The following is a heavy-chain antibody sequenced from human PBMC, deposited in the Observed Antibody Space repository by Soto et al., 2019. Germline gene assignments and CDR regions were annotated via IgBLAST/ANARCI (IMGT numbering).Heavy chain of an antibody. Sequence: ASVKVSCKASGYTFTSYAMHWVRQAPGQRLEWMGWINAGNGNTKYSQKFQGRVTITRDTSASTAYMELSSLRSEDTAVYYCARDGIVGANYYGMDVWGQGTTVTVSS. D-gene: IGHD1-26*01. CDR2: INAGNGNT. CDR1: GYTFTSYA. V-gene: IGHV1-3*01. CDR3: ARDGIVGANYYGMDV. J-gene: IGHJ6*02.